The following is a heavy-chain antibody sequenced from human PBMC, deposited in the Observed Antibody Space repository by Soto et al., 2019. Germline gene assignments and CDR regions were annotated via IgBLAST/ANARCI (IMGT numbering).Heavy chain of an antibody. J-gene: IGHJ3*02. CDR3: ACELYGDAVWVNAFDI. CDR2: INAGNGNT. Sequence: QVQLVQSGAEVKKPGASVKVSCKASGYTFTSYAMHWVRQAPGQRLEWMGWINAGNGNTKYSQKFQGRVTITRDTSASTAYLELSSLRSEDTAVYYCACELYGDAVWVNAFDIWGQGTMVTVSS. D-gene: IGHD3-16*01. V-gene: IGHV1-3*01. CDR1: GYTFTSYA.